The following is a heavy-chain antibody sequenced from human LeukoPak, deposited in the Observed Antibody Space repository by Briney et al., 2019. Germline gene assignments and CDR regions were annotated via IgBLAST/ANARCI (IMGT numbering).Heavy chain of an antibody. CDR3: ARSLKTGTTAFDY. CDR1: GFTFSSYS. Sequence: PGGSLRLSCAASGFTFSSYSMTWVRQAPGKGLEWVSSISSSSSYIYYADSVKGRFTISRDNAKNSLYLQMNSLRAEDTAVYYCARSLKTGTTAFDYWGQGTLVTVSS. CDR2: ISSSSSYI. D-gene: IGHD1-7*01. J-gene: IGHJ4*02. V-gene: IGHV3-21*01.